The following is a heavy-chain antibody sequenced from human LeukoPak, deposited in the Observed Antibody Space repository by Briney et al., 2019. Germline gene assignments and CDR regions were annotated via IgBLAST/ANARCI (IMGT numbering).Heavy chain of an antibody. D-gene: IGHD3-10*01. CDR2: IYYSGST. Sequence: SETLSLTCTVSGGSISSSSYYWGWIRQPPGEGLEWIGNIYYSGSTYYNPPLKSRVTISLDTSKNQFSLKLNSVTAADTAVYYCARAFGEFFENNYYYYGMDVWGQGTTVTVSS. V-gene: IGHV4-39*07. CDR3: ARAFGEFFENNYYYYGMDV. J-gene: IGHJ6*02. CDR1: GGSISSSSYY.